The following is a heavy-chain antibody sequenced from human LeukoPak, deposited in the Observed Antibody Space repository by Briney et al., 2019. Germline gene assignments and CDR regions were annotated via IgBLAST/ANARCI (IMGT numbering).Heavy chain of an antibody. J-gene: IGHJ3*02. CDR2: IYSAGTT. CDR1: GFTVSSNY. D-gene: IGHD3-3*01. V-gene: IGHV3-53*01. CDR3: ARVLREDDAFDI. Sequence: GGSLRLSCAASGFTVSSNYMSWVRQAPGKGLEWVSVIYSAGTTYYADSVKGRFTISRDNSNNTLYLQMNSLRAEDTAVYYCARVLREDDAFDIWGQGTMVTVSS.